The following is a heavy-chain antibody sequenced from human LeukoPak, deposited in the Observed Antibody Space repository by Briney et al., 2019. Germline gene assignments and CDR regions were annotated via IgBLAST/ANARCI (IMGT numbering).Heavy chain of an antibody. J-gene: IGHJ4*02. CDR1: GGSISSGGYY. CDR3: ARVELGVYYFDY. D-gene: IGHD7-27*01. V-gene: IGHV4-31*03. CDR2: ICYSGST. Sequence: NPSETLSLTCTVSGGSISSGGYYWSWIRQHPGKGLEWIGYICYSGSTYYNPSLKSRVTISVDTSKNQFSLKLSSVTAADTAVYYCARVELGVYYFDYWGQGTLVTVSS.